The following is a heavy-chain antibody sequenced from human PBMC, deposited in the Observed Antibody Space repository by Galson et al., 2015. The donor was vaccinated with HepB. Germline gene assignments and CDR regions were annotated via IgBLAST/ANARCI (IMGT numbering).Heavy chain of an antibody. Sequence: SLRLSCAASGFYWMSWVRQAPGKGLEWVANIKQDGSEKYYVDSVKGRFTISRDNAKNSLYLQMNSLRAEDTAVYYCARVELLWFGLSYYYGMDVWGQGTTVTVSS. D-gene: IGHD3-10*01. V-gene: IGHV3-7*03. CDR1: GFYW. CDR2: IKQDGSEK. CDR3: ARVELLWFGLSYYYGMDV. J-gene: IGHJ6*02.